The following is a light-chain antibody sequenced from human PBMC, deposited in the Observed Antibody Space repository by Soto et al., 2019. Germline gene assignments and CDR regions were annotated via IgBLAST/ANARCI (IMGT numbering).Light chain of an antibody. CDR1: QSVSSNY. CDR2: GAS. CDR3: QQYGSSPIT. J-gene: IGKJ5*01. V-gene: IGKV3-20*01. Sequence: EIVLTQSPGTLSLSPGERATLSCRASQSVSSNYLVWYQQKPGQALRLLVYGASSRATGIPDRFSGSGSGTDFPLTISRLEPEDFAVYFCQQYGSSPITFGQGTRLEIK.